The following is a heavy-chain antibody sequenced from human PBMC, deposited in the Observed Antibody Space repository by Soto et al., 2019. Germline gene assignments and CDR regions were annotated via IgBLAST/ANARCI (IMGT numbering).Heavy chain of an antibody. CDR2: VNPNSANT. V-gene: IGHV1-8*01. D-gene: IGHD3-16*01. Sequence: QVQLVQSGAEVKKPGASVKFSCKASGYTFTSYDINWVRQATGQGLEWRGWVNPNSANTGYAQKFQGRVTMTRNTSIRTAYMELSSLRSEGTAVYYGAREGVRGMEVWGQGTTVTVSS. J-gene: IGHJ6*02. CDR1: GYTFTSYD. CDR3: AREGVRGMEV.